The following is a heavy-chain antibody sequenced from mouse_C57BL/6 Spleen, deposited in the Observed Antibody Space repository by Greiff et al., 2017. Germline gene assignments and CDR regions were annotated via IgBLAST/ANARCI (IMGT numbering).Heavy chain of an antibody. CDR3: ARFDYDGYAMDY. CDR1: GYAFSSYW. V-gene: IGHV1-80*01. CDR2: IYPGDGDT. D-gene: IGHD2-4*01. J-gene: IGHJ4*01. Sequence: VKLQQSGAELVKPGASVKISCKASGYAFSSYWMNWVKQRPGKGLEWIGQIYPGDGDTNYNGKFKGKATLTADKSSSTAYMQLSSLTSEDSAVYFCARFDYDGYAMDYWGQGTSVTVSS.